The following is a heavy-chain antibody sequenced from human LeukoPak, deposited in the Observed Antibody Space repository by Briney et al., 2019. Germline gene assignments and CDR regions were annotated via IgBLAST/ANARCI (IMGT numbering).Heavy chain of an antibody. CDR3: ARDKLRGSAGNYYYMDV. CDR2: ISGSGGST. D-gene: IGHD1-26*01. Sequence: GGSLRLSCAASGFTFSSYGVSWVRQAPGKGLEWVSAISGSGGSTYYADSVKGRFTISRDNSKNTLYLQMNSLSADDTAVYYCARDKLRGSAGNYYYMDVWGKGTTVTVSS. CDR1: GFTFSSYG. V-gene: IGHV3-23*01. J-gene: IGHJ6*03.